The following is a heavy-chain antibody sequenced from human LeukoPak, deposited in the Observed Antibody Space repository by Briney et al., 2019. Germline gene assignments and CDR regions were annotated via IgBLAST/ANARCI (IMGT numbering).Heavy chain of an antibody. V-gene: IGHV4-59*01. J-gene: IGHJ3*02. D-gene: IGHD7-27*01. CDR1: GGSISNYY. CDR3: ARAVLGYRYAFDI. CDR2: TLYSGTT. Sequence: SETLSLTCTVSGGSISNYYWCWIRNPPGEGLGWTGYTLYSGTTNYNPSLKSRVTISVDTSKNQVSLKLSSVTAADTAVYYCARAVLGYRYAFDIWGQGRMVTVSS.